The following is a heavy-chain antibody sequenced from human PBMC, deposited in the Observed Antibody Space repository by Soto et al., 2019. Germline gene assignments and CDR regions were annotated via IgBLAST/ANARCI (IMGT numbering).Heavy chain of an antibody. CDR1: GFTFSSYG. Sequence: PGGSLRLSCAASGFTFSSYGMHWVRQAPGKGLEWVAVIWYDGSNKYYADSVKGRFTISRDNSKNTLYLQMNSLRAEDTAVYYCARDKVAVAGTFPYYYYGMDVWGQGTTVTVSS. CDR3: ARDKVAVAGTFPYYYYGMDV. CDR2: IWYDGSNK. V-gene: IGHV3-33*01. D-gene: IGHD6-19*01. J-gene: IGHJ6*02.